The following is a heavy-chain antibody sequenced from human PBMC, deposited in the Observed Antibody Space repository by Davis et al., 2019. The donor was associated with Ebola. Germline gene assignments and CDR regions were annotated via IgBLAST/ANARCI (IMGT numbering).Heavy chain of an antibody. J-gene: IGHJ3*01. CDR2: VYYGQA. V-gene: IGHV4-59*12. CDR3: ARDNDPYGGRYKYRPPNAFDL. D-gene: IGHD1-26*01. Sequence: PSETLSLTCTVSGDSISRYYLNWIRQAPGKTLEWIGYVYYGQAIYHPSLNSRVTIFSDTSKNSFSLRLISVTAADTAIYFCARDNDPYGGRYKYRPPNAFDLWGQGTKVAVSS. CDR1: GDSISRYY.